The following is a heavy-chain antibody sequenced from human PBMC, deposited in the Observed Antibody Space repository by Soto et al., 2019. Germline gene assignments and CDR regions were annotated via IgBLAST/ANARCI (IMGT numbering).Heavy chain of an antibody. V-gene: IGHV4-4*07. CDR1: GGTISGYY. D-gene: IGHD3-3*01. Sequence: QVHLQESGPGRVKPSETLSLTCSVSGGTISGYYWPWFRQPAGKGLEWIGRIYSSGNTKYNPSLQSRVTMSLDTSNNQFSLRLTSVTAADTAVYYCARGQRFSDWFDPWGQGTLVTVSS. J-gene: IGHJ5*02. CDR3: ARGQRFSDWFDP. CDR2: IYSSGNT.